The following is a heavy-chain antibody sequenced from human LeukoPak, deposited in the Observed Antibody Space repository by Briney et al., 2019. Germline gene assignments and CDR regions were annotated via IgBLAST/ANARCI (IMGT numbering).Heavy chain of an antibody. CDR2: ISDSGSRI. V-gene: IGHV3-48*03. Sequence: GGSLRLSCAASGFTFSSYEMNWVRQAPGKGLEWVSYISDSGSRIYNADSVKGRFTISRDNAKNSLYLQMNSLRAEDKAVYYCARRVYFDYWGRGTLVTVSS. D-gene: IGHD6-13*01. CDR1: GFTFSSYE. J-gene: IGHJ4*02. CDR3: ARRVYFDY.